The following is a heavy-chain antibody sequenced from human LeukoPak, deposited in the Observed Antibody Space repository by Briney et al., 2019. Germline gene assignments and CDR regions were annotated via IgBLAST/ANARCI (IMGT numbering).Heavy chain of an antibody. Sequence: PSETLSLTCTVSGGSISSYYWSWIRQPPGKGLEWIGYIYYSGSTNYNPSLKSRVTISVDTSKNHFSLKLSSVTAADTAVYYCASRSFYDSSGYYSSWGQGTMVTVSS. V-gene: IGHV4-59*12. J-gene: IGHJ3*01. CDR3: ASRSFYDSSGYYSS. CDR2: IYYSGST. D-gene: IGHD3-22*01. CDR1: GGSISSYY.